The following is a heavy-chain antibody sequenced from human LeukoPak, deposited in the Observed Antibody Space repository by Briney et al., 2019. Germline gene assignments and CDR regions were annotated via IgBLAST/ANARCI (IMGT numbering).Heavy chain of an antibody. CDR3: GEFDY. J-gene: IGHJ4*02. Sequence: PGASLRLSCAASGFTFSSYAMSWVRQAPGKGLEWVSAISGSGGSTYYADSVKGRFTISRDNSKNTLYLQMNSLYYCAKEAGAAGEFDYGGQGTLVTVSS. CDR2: ISGSGGST. V-gene: IGHV3-23*01. CDR1: GFTFSSYA. D-gene: IGHD6-13*01.